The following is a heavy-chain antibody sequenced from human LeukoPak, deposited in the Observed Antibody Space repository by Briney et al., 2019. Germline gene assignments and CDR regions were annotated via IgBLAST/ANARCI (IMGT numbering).Heavy chain of an antibody. V-gene: IGHV3-23*01. CDR2: ISGSGGST. J-gene: IGHJ4*02. D-gene: IGHD4-23*01. Sequence: GGSLRLSCAASGFTFSSYAMSWVRQAPGKGLEWVSAISGSGGSTYYADSVKGRFTISRDNSKNTLYLQMNSLRAEDTAVYYCAKDWYSFTVVTPFSHWGQGTLVTVSS. CDR3: AKDWYSFTVVTPFSH. CDR1: GFTFSSYA.